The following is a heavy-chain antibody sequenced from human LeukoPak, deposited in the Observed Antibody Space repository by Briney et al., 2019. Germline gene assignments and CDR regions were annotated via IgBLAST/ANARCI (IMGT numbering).Heavy chain of an antibody. D-gene: IGHD3-10*01. Sequence: GGSLRLSCAASGFTFSSYWMSWVREATGGGLEWVANIKQDGSEKYYVDSVKGRFTISRDNAKNSLYLQMNSLRAEDTAVYYCARGDTMVRGVIKAYYYYYMDVWGKGTTVTVSS. J-gene: IGHJ6*03. CDR2: IKQDGSEK. CDR3: ARGDTMVRGVIKAYYYYYMDV. V-gene: IGHV3-7*01. CDR1: GFTFSSYW.